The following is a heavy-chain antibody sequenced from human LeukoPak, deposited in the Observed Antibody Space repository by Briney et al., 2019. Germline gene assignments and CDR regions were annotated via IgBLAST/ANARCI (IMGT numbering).Heavy chain of an antibody. CDR1: GYSFTSYW. Sequence: GESLKISCKGSGYSFTSYWIGWVRQMPGKGLEWMGIIYPGDSDTRYSPSFQGQVTISADKSISTAYLQWSSLKASDTAMYYCAISPSYQLLPEPFDYWGQGTLVTVSS. J-gene: IGHJ4*02. CDR2: IYPGDSDT. V-gene: IGHV5-51*01. D-gene: IGHD2-2*01. CDR3: AISPSYQLLPEPFDY.